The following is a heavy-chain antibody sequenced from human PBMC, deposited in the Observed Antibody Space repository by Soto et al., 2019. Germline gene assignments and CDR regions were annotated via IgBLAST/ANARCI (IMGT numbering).Heavy chain of an antibody. V-gene: IGHV3-48*01. J-gene: IGHJ4*02. Sequence: EVQLVESGGDLVQPGGSLRLSCAASGFTFSYYSVNWVHQAPGKGLEWVSYISSSSTAIYYADSVKGRFTISRDNAKNSLYLQMNSLRAEDTAVYYCARETVSGSLDYWGQGTLVTVSS. CDR1: GFTFSYYS. CDR3: ARETVSGSLDY. CDR2: ISSSSTAI. D-gene: IGHD1-26*01.